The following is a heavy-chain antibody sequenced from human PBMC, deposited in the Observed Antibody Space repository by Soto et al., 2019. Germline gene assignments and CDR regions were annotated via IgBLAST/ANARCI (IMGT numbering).Heavy chain of an antibody. V-gene: IGHV4-31*03. CDR3: ARRHGWPTTFFDY. D-gene: IGHD1-1*01. Sequence: QVQLQESGPGLVKPSQTLSLTCTVSGGSISSGGYYWSWIRQHQGKGLEWIGYIYYSGSTYYNPSLKSRVTISVDTSKNKFSLKLSSVTAADTAVYYCARRHGWPTTFFDYWGQGTLVTVSS. CDR1: GGSISSGGYY. J-gene: IGHJ4*02. CDR2: IYYSGST.